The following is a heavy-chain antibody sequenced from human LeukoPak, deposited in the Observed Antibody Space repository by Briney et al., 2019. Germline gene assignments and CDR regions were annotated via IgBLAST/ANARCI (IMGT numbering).Heavy chain of an antibody. CDR1: GGSISSSNW. CDR2: IYHSGST. D-gene: IGHD3-16*02. CDR3: ATAPRNYDYVWGSYRSGDAFDI. V-gene: IGHV4-4*02. Sequence: SETLSLTCAVSGGSISSSNWWSWVRQPPGKGLEWIGEIYHSGSTNYNPSLKSRVTISVDKSKNQFSLKLSSVTAADTAVYYCATAPRNYDYVWGSYRSGDAFDIWGQGTMVTVSS. J-gene: IGHJ3*02.